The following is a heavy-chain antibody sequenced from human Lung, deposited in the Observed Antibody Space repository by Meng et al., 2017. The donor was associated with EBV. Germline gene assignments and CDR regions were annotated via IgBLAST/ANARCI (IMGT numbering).Heavy chain of an antibody. CDR1: GFSLSTSGVG. V-gene: IGHV2-5*02. CDR3: AHRHRLRDFDY. D-gene: IGHD4-17*01. CDR2: IYWGDDK. Sequence: HIPLKESVPPLAKPTQTLPLTCTFSGFSLSTSGVGVGWICQPPGKALEWLALIYWGDDKRYSPSLKSRLTITKDTSKNQVVLTLTNIDPVDTATYYCAHRHRLRDFDYWGQGTLVTVSS. J-gene: IGHJ4*02.